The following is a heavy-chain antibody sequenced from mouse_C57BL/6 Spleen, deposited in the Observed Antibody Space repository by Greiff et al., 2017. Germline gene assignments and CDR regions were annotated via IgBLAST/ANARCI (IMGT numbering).Heavy chain of an antibody. V-gene: IGHV5-17*01. CDR2: ISSGSSTI. CDR3: ARVYDYDSYAMDY. D-gene: IGHD2-4*01. Sequence: EVKLVESGGGLVKPGGSLKLSCAASGFTFSDYGMHWVRQAPEKGLEWVAYISSGSSTIYYADTVKGRFTISRDNAKNTLFLQMTSLRSEDTAMYYCARVYDYDSYAMDYWGQGTSVTVSS. J-gene: IGHJ4*01. CDR1: GFTFSDYG.